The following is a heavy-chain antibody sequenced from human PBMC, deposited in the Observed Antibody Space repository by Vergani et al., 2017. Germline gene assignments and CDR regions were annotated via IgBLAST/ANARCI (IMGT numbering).Heavy chain of an antibody. Sequence: QVQLQQWGAGLLKPSETLSLTCAVYGGSFSGYYWSWIRQPPGKGLEWIGEINHSGSTNYNPSLKSRVTISVDTSKNQFSLKLSSVTAADTAVYYCARMGGYXEGDAFRIGYFDSWGPGILVTVSS. J-gene: IGHJ4*02. V-gene: IGHV4-34*01. D-gene: IGHD2-2*01. CDR1: GGSFSGYY. CDR2: INHSGST. CDR3: ARMGGYXEGDAFRIGYFDS.